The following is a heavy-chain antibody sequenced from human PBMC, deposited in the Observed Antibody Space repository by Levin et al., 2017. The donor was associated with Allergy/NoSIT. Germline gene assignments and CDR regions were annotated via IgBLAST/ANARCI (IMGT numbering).Heavy chain of an antibody. CDR1: GFTFSSYA. V-gene: IGHV3-23*01. J-gene: IGHJ2*01. CDR2: ISGSGGST. D-gene: IGHD4-17*01. CDR3: AKDGEEAYGDYVWWYFDL. Sequence: GGSLRLSCAASGFTFSSYAMSWVRQAPGKGLEWVSAISGSGGSTYYADSVKGRFTISRDNSKNTLYLQMNSLRAEDTAVYYCAKDGEEAYGDYVWWYFDLWGRGTLVTVSS.